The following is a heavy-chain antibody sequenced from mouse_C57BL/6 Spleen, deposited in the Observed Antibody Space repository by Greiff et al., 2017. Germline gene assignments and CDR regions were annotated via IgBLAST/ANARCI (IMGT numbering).Heavy chain of an antibody. Sequence: QVQLQQPGTELVKPGASVKLSCKASGYTFTSYWMHWVKQRPGQGLEWIGNINPSNGGTTYNEKFKSKATLTVDKSSSTAYMQLSSLTSEDSAVYYCAGLCFLITVVAPFDYWGQGTTLTVSS. V-gene: IGHV1-53*01. CDR2: INPSNGGT. CDR3: AGLCFLITVVAPFDY. J-gene: IGHJ2*01. D-gene: IGHD1-1*01. CDR1: GYTFTSYW.